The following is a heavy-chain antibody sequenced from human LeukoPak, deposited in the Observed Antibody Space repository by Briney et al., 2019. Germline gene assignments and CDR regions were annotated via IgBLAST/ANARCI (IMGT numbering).Heavy chain of an antibody. CDR1: CVSISCYY. V-gene: IGHV4-59*12. CDR3: ARGGISYYLDY. D-gene: IGHD3-10*01. J-gene: IGHJ4*02. Sequence: SETLSLTCTVSCVSISCYYWSWMRQPPGKGPEWIGYIYYSGTTNYNPSLKSRVTISVDTSKIQFSLELRSVTAADTAVYFCARGGISYYLDYWGQGTLVTVSS. CDR2: IYYSGTT.